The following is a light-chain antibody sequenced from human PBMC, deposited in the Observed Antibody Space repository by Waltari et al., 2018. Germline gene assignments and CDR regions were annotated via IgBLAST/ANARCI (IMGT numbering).Light chain of an antibody. CDR1: SSDVGSYNL. V-gene: IGLV2-23*01. J-gene: IGLJ3*02. Sequence: QSALTQPASVSGSPGQSIPISCTGTSSDVGSYNLVSWYQQHPGQAPKLIIYEYNKRPSGVSTRFSGSKSGKTASLTISGLQAEDEADYYCCSYAGSAIWVFGGGTKLTVL. CDR2: EYN. CDR3: CSYAGSAIWV.